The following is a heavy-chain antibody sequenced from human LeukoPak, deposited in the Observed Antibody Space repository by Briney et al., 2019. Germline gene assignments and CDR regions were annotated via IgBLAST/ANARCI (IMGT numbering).Heavy chain of an antibody. Sequence: GGSLRLSCAASGLTFADYTMHWVRQAPGKGLEWVSLISRNGVATKYADSVRGRFTISRDNSKNTLYLQMNSLRPEDTAVYYCARGGYYNILTGFRGRILGFDSWGQGTLVTVSS. CDR2: ISRNGVAT. D-gene: IGHD3-9*01. J-gene: IGHJ4*02. V-gene: IGHV3-43*01. CDR1: GLTFADYT. CDR3: ARGGYYNILTGFRGRILGFDS.